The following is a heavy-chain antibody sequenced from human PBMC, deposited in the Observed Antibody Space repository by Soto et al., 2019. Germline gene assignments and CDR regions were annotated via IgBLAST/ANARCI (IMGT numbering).Heavy chain of an antibody. Sequence: PGGSLRLSCAASGFTFSSYWMTWVRQAPGKXLEWVANINQDGSETYYADAVKGRFTISRDNAKSSLSVQMNSLRAEDTAVYYCAREYRLMWFGKRERGNNWFDPWGPGTRVTAPQ. D-gene: IGHD3-10*01. CDR2: INQDGSET. V-gene: IGHV3-7*03. CDR1: GFTFSSYW. J-gene: IGHJ5*02. CDR3: AREYRLMWFGKRERGNNWFDP.